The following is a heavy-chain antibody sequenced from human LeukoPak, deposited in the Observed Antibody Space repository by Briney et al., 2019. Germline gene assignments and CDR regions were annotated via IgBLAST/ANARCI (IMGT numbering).Heavy chain of an antibody. J-gene: IGHJ4*02. CDR2: IWYDGSNK. CDR1: GFTFSSYG. D-gene: IGHD3-3*01. Sequence: VQPGRSLRLSCAASGFTFSSYGMHWVRQAPGKGLEWVAVIWYDGSNKYYADSVKGRFTISRDNSKNTLYLQMNSLRAEDTAVYYCARDEDVLRFLEWFPTLDYWGQGTLVTVSS. V-gene: IGHV3-33*01. CDR3: ARDEDVLRFLEWFPTLDY.